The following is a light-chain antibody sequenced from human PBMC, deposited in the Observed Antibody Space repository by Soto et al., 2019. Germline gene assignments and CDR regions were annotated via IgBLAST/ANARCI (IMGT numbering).Light chain of an antibody. CDR1: SRDVGGYNY. V-gene: IGLV2-14*01. CDR3: SSYTSDNAYV. CDR2: EVS. J-gene: IGLJ1*01. Sequence: QSALTQPASVSGSRGQSITISCTGTSRDVGGYNYVSWYQQHPGKAPKLIIYEVSNRPSGVFNRFSDSKSGNTASLTISGLQDEDEADYYCSSYTSDNAYVFGTATKLTVL.